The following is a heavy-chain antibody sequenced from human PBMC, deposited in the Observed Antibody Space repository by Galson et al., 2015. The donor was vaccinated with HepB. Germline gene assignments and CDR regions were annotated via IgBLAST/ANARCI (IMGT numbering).Heavy chain of an antibody. V-gene: IGHV3-7*01. CDR2: IKQDGSEK. D-gene: IGHD3-3*01. CDR3: AMSYDETRAYRPADY. J-gene: IGHJ4*02. CDR1: GFTFSSHW. Sequence: SLRLSCAASGFTFSSHWMSWVRQAPGKGLEWVAKIKQDGSEKYYVDSVKGRFTISRDNAKNSLYLQMNSLRAEDTAVYYCAMSYDETRAYRPADYWGQGILVIVSS.